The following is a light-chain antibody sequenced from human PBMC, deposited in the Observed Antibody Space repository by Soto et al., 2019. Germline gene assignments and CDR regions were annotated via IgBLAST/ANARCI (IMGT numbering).Light chain of an antibody. J-gene: IGLJ2*01. CDR3: QTWDTGIVV. CDR1: SGHSTYA. CDR2: VNSDGSH. V-gene: IGLV4-69*02. Sequence: QLVLTQSPSASASLGASVKLTCTLSSGHSTYAIAWHQQQPEKGPRYLMKVNSDGSHSEGDGIPDRFSGSSSGAERYLTISSLQSEDEADYYCQTWDTGIVVFGGGTKLTVL.